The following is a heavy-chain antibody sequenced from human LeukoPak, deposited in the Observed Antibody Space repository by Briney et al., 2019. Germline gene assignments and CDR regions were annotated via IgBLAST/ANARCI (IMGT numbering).Heavy chain of an antibody. J-gene: IGHJ6*02. V-gene: IGHV7-4-1*02. CDR3: ARGGLGGDHYYHYYGMDV. CDR2: INTNTGNP. Sequence: ASVKVSCKASGYTFTSYVMSWVRQAPGQGLEWMGWINTNTGNPTYAQGFTGRFVFSLDTSVTTAYLQISSLKAEDTAVYYCARGGLGGDHYYHYYGMDVWGQGTTVTVSS. CDR1: GYTFTSYV. D-gene: IGHD2-21*02.